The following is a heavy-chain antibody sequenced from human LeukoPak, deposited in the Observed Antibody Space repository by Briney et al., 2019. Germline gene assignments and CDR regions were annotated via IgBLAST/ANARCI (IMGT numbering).Heavy chain of an antibody. D-gene: IGHD2-15*01. CDR2: IFGSGGSA. Sequence: GGSLRLSCAASGFTVSSNYMSWVRQAPGKGLEWVSSIFGSGGSAHYADSVKGRFTISRDNSKNTVYLQMDSLRVEDTAIYYCAKTTTGYSSGRYPAWPIDYWGQGTLVTVSS. CDR1: GFTVSSNY. J-gene: IGHJ4*02. V-gene: IGHV3-23*01. CDR3: AKTTTGYSSGRYPAWPIDY.